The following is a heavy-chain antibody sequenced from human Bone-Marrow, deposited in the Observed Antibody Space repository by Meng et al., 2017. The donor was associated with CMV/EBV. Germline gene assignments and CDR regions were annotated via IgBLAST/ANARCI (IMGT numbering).Heavy chain of an antibody. D-gene: IGHD3-3*01. CDR2: IGDRGRVT. V-gene: IGHV3-48*03. CDR3: ARDSDSVRYYDFWSGYYGMDV. Sequence: GGSLRLSCVLSGFTFNNYEMNWVRQAPGKGLEWISYIGDRGRVTYYADSVKGRFIISRNSAKNSLYLRMNSLRAEDTAVYYCARDSDSVRYYDFWSGYYGMDVWGQGTTVTVSS. J-gene: IGHJ6*02. CDR1: GFTFNNYE.